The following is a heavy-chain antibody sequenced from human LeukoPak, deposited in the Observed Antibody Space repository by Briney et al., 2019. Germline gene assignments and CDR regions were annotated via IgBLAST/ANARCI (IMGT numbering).Heavy chain of an antibody. CDR1: GYTFTSYD. D-gene: IGHD3-10*01. CDR2: INPNSGGT. V-gene: IGHV1-2*02. J-gene: IGHJ4*02. CDR3: AREGYYYGSGSYWY. Sequence: GASVKVSCKASGYTFTSYDINWVRQATGQGLEWMGWINPNSGGTNYGRVTMTRDTSISTAYMELSRLRSDDTAVYYCAREGYYYGSGSYWYWGQGTLVTVSS.